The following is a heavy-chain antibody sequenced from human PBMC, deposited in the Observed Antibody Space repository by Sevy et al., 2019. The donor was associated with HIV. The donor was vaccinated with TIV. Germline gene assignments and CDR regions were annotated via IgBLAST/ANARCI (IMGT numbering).Heavy chain of an antibody. D-gene: IGHD2-2*01. CDR3: ARDRIVPAAAYPPTTLNYYYYYGMDV. CDR2: IYSGGST. Sequence: GGSLRLSCAASGFTVSSNYMSWVRQAPGKGLEWVSVIYSGGSTYYADSVKGRFTTSRDNSKNTLYLQMNSLRAEDTAVYYCARDRIVPAAAYPPTTLNYYYYYGMDVWGQGTTVTVSS. CDR1: GFTVSSNY. V-gene: IGHV3-53*01. J-gene: IGHJ6*02.